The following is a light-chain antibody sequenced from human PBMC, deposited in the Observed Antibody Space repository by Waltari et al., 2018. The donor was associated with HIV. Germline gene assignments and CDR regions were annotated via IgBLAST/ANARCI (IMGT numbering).Light chain of an antibody. Sequence: NFILTQPHSVSESPGKTVTISCTRSSGNIASSYVQWYLQRPGSSPTTVIYANNQRPSGVPDRFSGSIDSSSNSASLTISGLRTEDEADYYCQSHDNKIFYVFGGGTYVTVL. CDR3: QSHDNKIFYV. CDR2: ANN. J-gene: IGLJ1*01. V-gene: IGLV6-57*01. CDR1: SGNIASSY.